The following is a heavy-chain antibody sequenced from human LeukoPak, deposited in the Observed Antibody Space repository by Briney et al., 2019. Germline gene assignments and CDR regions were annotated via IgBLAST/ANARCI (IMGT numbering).Heavy chain of an antibody. Sequence: GGSLRLSCAASGFTFSDYYMSWIRQAPGKGLEWLSYINIGGTTTHYADSVKGRFTISRDNAKKSLYLEMNNLRAEDTAVYYCATDGAGFDTWGQGVLVTVSS. CDR3: ATDGAGFDT. CDR2: INIGGTTT. CDR1: GFTFSDYY. V-gene: IGHV3-11*01. J-gene: IGHJ5*02.